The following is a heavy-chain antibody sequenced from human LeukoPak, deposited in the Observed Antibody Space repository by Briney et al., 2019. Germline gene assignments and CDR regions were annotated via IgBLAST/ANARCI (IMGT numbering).Heavy chain of an antibody. J-gene: IGHJ4*02. D-gene: IGHD2-2*02. CDR1: GFTFTSYW. CDR3: VRYTRRYPFDY. V-gene: IGHV3-7*04. Sequence: PGGSLRLSCAASGFTFTSYWMSWVRQAPGKGLEWVANIKQDGSEKNYVDSVKGRFTISRDNAKNTLYLQMNSLRAEDTAVYYCVRYTRRYPFDYWGQGTLVTVSS. CDR2: IKQDGSEK.